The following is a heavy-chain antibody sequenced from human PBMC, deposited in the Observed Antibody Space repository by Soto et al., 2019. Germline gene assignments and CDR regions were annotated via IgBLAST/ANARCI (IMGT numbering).Heavy chain of an antibody. J-gene: IGHJ6*03. CDR2: IKSKTDGGTT. V-gene: IGHV3-15*01. CDR1: GFTFSNAW. D-gene: IGHD2-2*01. CDR3: TTEQRDIVVVPAALYYYYYYMDV. Sequence: GGSLRLSCAASGFTFSNAWMSWVRQAPGKGLEWVGRIKSKTDGGTTDYAAPVKGRFTISRDDSKNTLYLQMNSLKTEDTAVYYCTTEQRDIVVVPAALYYYYYYMDVWGKGTTVTVSS.